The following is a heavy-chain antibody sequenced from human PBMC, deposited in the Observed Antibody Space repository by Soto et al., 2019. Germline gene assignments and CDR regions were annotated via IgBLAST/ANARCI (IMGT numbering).Heavy chain of an antibody. Sequence: GGSLRLSCAASGFTFSTYTMTWVRQAPGKGLEWVSIISSSGDGTYYVDSVKGRFTISRDNSRNTLSLQMNSLRAEDTAVYYCAKNGDFWSWGMDVWGQGTTVTVYS. CDR2: ISSSGDGT. CDR1: GFTFSTYT. J-gene: IGHJ6*02. V-gene: IGHV3-23*01. D-gene: IGHD3-3*01. CDR3: AKNGDFWSWGMDV.